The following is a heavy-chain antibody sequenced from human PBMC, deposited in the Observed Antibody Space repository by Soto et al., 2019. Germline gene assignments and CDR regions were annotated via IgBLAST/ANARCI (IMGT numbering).Heavy chain of an antibody. V-gene: IGHV1-69*13. CDR3: ARRVLRRGYSYGYDY. J-gene: IGHJ4*02. D-gene: IGHD5-18*01. CDR2: IIPIFGTA. Sequence: SVKVSCKASGGTFSSYAISWVRHAPGQGLEWMGGIIPIFGTANYAQKFQGRVTITADESTSTAYMELSSLRSEDTAVYYCARRVLRRGYSYGYDYWGQGTLVTVSS. CDR1: GGTFSSYA.